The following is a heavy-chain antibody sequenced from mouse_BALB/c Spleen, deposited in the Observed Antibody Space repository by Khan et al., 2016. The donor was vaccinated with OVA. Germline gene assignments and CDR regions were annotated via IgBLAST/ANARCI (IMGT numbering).Heavy chain of an antibody. Sequence: VKLQESGAELAKPGASVKMSCKASGYTFTSYWMHWVKQRPGQGLEWIGYINPTTDYTEYNQIFKDKATLTADKSSSTAYMQLSSLTSEDSAVYYCVYNGSSSAWFTYWGQGTLVTVSA. V-gene: IGHV1-7*01. CDR1: GYTFTSYW. CDR2: INPTTDYT. CDR3: VYNGSSSAWFTY. D-gene: IGHD1-1*01. J-gene: IGHJ3*01.